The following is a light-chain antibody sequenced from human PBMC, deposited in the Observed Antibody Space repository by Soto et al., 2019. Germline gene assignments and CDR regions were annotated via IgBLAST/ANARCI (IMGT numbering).Light chain of an antibody. V-gene: IGKV1-12*01. CDR1: QDIGTW. Sequence: IQMTQSPSSVSASVGDRVTITCRASQDIGTWLAWFQQKPGKAPQLLISSTSSLQSGVPSRFSGSGSGTEFTLTISSLRSEDFAVYYCQQYNNWPRWTFGQGTKVDIK. CDR2: STS. J-gene: IGKJ1*01. CDR3: QQYNNWPRWT.